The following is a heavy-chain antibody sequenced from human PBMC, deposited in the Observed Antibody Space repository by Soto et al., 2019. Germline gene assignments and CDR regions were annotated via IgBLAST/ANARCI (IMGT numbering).Heavy chain of an antibody. J-gene: IGHJ4*02. V-gene: IGHV3-74*01. CDR3: ASSRYCRGGTCFGSLDY. D-gene: IGHD2-15*01. CDR2: INYDGIST. Sequence: EVQLVESGGGLVQPGGSLRLSCAASGFTFSNHWMHWVRQAPGKGMVWVSHINYDGISTTYADSVKGRFTSSRDNAKSTLYLQMNRLRAADTALYYCASSRYCRGGTCFGSLDYWGQGTLVTVSS. CDR1: GFTFSNHW.